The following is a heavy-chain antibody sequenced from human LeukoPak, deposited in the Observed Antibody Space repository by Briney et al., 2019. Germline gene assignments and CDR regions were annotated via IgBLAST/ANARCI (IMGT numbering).Heavy chain of an antibody. CDR2: IYHSGST. CDR1: GYSISSGYY. D-gene: IGHD2-8*01. CDR3: ARVRGVDAFDI. J-gene: IGHJ3*02. Sequence: SETLSLTCTVSGYSISSGYYWGWIRQPPGKGLEWIGSIYHSGSTYYNPSLKSRVTISVDTSKNQFSLKLSSVTAADTAVYYCARVRGVDAFDIWGQGTMVTVSS. V-gene: IGHV4-38-2*02.